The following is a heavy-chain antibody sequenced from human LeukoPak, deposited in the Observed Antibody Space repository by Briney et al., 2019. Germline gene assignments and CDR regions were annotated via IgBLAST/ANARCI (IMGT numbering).Heavy chain of an antibody. V-gene: IGHV4-59*12. CDR2: IHYSGST. Sequence: SETLSLTCTVSGGSFSGYYWSWIRQPPGKGLEWIGYIHYSGSTKYNPSLKSRVTISADTSKNHFSLKLSSVTAADTAVYYCARDTVGATFPGAFDIWGQGTLVTVSS. D-gene: IGHD1-26*01. J-gene: IGHJ3*02. CDR1: GGSFSGYY. CDR3: ARDTVGATFPGAFDI.